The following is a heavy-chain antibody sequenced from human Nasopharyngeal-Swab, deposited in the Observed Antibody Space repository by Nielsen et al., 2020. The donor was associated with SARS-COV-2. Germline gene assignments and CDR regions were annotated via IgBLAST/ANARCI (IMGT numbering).Heavy chain of an antibody. CDR1: GFTFSSYS. CDR3: AREVGSSWYYFDY. Sequence: GGSLRLSCAASGFTFSSYSMNWVRQAPGKGLEWVSSISSSSSYIYYADSVKGRFTISRDNAENSLYLQMNSLRAEDTAVYYCAREVGSSWYYFDYWGQGTLVTVSS. D-gene: IGHD6-13*01. V-gene: IGHV3-21*01. CDR2: ISSSSSYI. J-gene: IGHJ4*02.